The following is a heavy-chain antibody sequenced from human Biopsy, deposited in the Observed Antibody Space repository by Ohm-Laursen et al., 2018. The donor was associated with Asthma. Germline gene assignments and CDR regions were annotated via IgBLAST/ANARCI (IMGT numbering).Heavy chain of an antibody. CDR2: ISASGVRT. CDR1: GFAFNNSS. D-gene: IGHD3-22*01. J-gene: IGHJ5*02. V-gene: IGHV3-23*01. CDR3: AKITTDRQKANNWFDP. Sequence: GSLRLSCAASGFAFNNSSMTWVRQASGKGLEWVSSISASGVRTFYADSVKGRFTVSRDSSRNTLYLQLSTLRVEDTAVYFCAKITTDRQKANNWFDPWGQGTLVTVSS.